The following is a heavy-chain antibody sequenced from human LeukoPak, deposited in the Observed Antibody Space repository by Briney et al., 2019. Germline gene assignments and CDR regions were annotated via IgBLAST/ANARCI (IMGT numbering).Heavy chain of an antibody. J-gene: IGHJ5*02. V-gene: IGHV3-23*01. D-gene: IGHD4-17*01. CDR2: ISGSGGST. CDR1: GFTFSSYA. CDR3: AKAAYGDYVNWFDP. Sequence: QSGGSLRLSCAASGFTFSSYAMSWVRQAPGKGLEWVSAISGSGGSTYYADSVKGRFSISRDNAKNTLYLQMNSLRAEDTALYYCAKAAYGDYVNWFDPWGQGTLVTVSS.